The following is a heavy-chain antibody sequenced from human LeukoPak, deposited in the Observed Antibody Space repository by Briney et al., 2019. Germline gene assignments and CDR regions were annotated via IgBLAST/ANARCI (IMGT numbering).Heavy chain of an antibody. CDR1: GGSIGTYY. CDR2: IYYSVST. V-gene: IGHV4-59*01. CDR3: ARAQSGTYAFDI. D-gene: IGHD1-1*01. J-gene: IGHJ3*02. Sequence: PSETLSLTCTVSGGSIGTYYWNWARQSPGKGLEWIGYIYYSVSTGYNPSLKSRVTISVDTSENQLSLKLSSVTPADTAVYYCARAQSGTYAFDICGQGTMVTVSS.